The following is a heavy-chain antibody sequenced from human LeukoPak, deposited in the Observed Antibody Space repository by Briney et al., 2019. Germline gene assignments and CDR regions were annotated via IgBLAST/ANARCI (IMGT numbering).Heavy chain of an antibody. CDR1: GSTFTTYW. D-gene: IGHD2-15*01. Sequence: GESLKISCKSSGSTFTTYWIAWVRPLPGKGLEWVGIIYPGDSDTRYSPSCQGQVTIFADKSIRTAYLQLSRLKASDTAMYYCARRLGYCSGGSCSVDYFGMDVWGEGTTVTVSS. CDR3: ARRLGYCSGGSCSVDYFGMDV. CDR2: IYPGDSDT. V-gene: IGHV5-51*01. J-gene: IGHJ6*04.